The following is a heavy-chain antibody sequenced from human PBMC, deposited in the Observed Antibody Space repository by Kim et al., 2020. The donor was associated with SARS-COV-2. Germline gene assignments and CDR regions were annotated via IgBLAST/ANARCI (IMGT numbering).Heavy chain of an antibody. V-gene: IGHV3-30*18. J-gene: IGHJ6*02. CDR2: ISYDGSNK. Sequence: GGSLRLSCAASGFTFSSYGMHWVRQAPGKGLEWVAVISYDGSNKNYADSVKGRFTISRDNSKNTLYLQMNSLRAEDTAVYYCGKDRGLGGSSGWSYYYYGMDVWGQGTTVTVSS. CDR1: GFTFSSYG. D-gene: IGHD6-19*01. CDR3: GKDRGLGGSSGWSYYYYGMDV.